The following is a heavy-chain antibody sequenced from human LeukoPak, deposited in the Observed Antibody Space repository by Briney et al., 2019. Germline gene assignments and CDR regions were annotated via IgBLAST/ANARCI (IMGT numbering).Heavy chain of an antibody. D-gene: IGHD3-10*01. J-gene: IGHJ4*02. CDR2: IWYDGSNK. CDR3: AKDRMYYYGSGSYQPPHDY. CDR1: GFTFSSYG. Sequence: PGGSLRLSCAASGFTFSSYGMHWVRQAPGKGLEWVAVIWYDGSNKYYADSVKGRFTISRDNSKNTLYLQMNSLRAEDTAVYYCAKDRMYYYGSGSYQPPHDYWGQGTLVTVSS. V-gene: IGHV3-33*06.